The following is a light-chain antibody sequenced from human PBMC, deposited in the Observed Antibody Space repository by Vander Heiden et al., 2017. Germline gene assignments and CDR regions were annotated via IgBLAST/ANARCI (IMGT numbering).Light chain of an antibody. V-gene: IGKV4-1*01. CDR2: WAS. J-gene: IGKJ3*01. CDR3: QQYYSTPFT. Sequence: DIVMTQSPDSLAVSLGERATINCKSSQSVLYSSNNKNYLAWYQQKPGQPPKLLIYWASTRESGVPDRFSGSGSGTDFTLTISSLQAEDVAVYYCQQYYSTPFTFGHGTKVDSK. CDR1: QSVLYSSNNKNY.